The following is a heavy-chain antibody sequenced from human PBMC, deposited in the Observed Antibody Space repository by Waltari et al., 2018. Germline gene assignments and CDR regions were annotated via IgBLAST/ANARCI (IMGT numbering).Heavy chain of an antibody. CDR3: AKADYGDWIYFDY. D-gene: IGHD4-17*01. V-gene: IGHV5-10-1*03. J-gene: IGHJ4*02. Sequence: EVQLVQSGAEVKKPGESLRISCKGSGYSFTSYWISWVSQMPGKGLEWMGRIDPSDSYTNYSPSFQGHVTISADKSISTAYLQWSSLKASDTAMYYCAKADYGDWIYFDYWGQGTLVTVSS. CDR1: GYSFTSYW. CDR2: IDPSDSYT.